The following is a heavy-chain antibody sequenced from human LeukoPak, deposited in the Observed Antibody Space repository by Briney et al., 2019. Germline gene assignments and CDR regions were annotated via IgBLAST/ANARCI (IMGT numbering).Heavy chain of an antibody. J-gene: IGHJ4*02. CDR2: IYPRGSDT. V-gene: IGHV5-51*01. Sequence: GESLKISCKGSGYGFNSYWIGWVRQMPGKGLEWMGIIYPRGSDTRYSPSFQGQVTISADRSIGTAYLQWSSLKASDTAMYYCARGSDRGYNYGFDYWGQGTLVTVSP. CDR3: ARGSDRGYNYGFDY. CDR1: GYGFNSYW. D-gene: IGHD5-18*01.